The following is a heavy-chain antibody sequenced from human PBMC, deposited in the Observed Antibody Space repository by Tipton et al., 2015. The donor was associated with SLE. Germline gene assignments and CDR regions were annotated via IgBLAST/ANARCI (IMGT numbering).Heavy chain of an antibody. CDR2: IYYSGNT. D-gene: IGHD4-23*01. CDR3: ARDNVDFMNGGGYNGMDV. V-gene: IGHV4-59*12. Sequence: TLSLTCTVSGGSIINKHWSWIRQPPGKGLEWIGYIYYSGNTNYNPPLKSRLSISLDTSNNQFFLTLGSVTAADTAVYYCARDNVDFMNGGGYNGMDVWGQGTTVTVSS. CDR1: GGSIINKH. J-gene: IGHJ6*02.